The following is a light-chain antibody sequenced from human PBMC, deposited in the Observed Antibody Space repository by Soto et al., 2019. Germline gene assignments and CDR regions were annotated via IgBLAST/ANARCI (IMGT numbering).Light chain of an antibody. CDR1: QTINTY. Sequence: DIQMTQSPSSLAASVGDRVTITCRASQTINTYLNWYQQEPGKAPKLLIYAASSLRSGVPSRFSGSGSGTDFTLTINSLQVEDFATYYCQQSYSTSRTFGQGTKVDIK. V-gene: IGKV1-39*01. CDR3: QQSYSTSRT. CDR2: AAS. J-gene: IGKJ1*01.